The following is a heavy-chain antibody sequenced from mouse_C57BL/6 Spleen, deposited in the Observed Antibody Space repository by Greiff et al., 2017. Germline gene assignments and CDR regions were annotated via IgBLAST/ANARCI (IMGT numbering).Heavy chain of an antibody. CDR1: GFNIKDFY. V-gene: IGHV14-1*01. CDR2: IDPEDGDT. Sequence: VHVKQSGAELVRPGASVKLSCTASGFNIKDFYMHWVKQRPEQGLEWIGRIDPEDGDTEYAPKFQGKATMTSDTTSNTAYLQLSSLTSEDTAVSSCTTPYYFDYWGQGTTLTVSS. CDR3: TTPYYFDY. J-gene: IGHJ2*01.